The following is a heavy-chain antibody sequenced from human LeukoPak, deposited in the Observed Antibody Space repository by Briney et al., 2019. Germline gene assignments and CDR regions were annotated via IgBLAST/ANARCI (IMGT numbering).Heavy chain of an antibody. V-gene: IGHV3-30*02. D-gene: IGHD2-2*01. J-gene: IGHJ6*03. CDR2: IRYDGSNK. Sequence: PGGSLRLSCAASGFTFSSYGMHWVRQAPGKGLEWVAFIRYDGSNKYYADSVRGRFTISRDNAKNSLYLQMNSLRAEDTAVYYCARVGGYQLLPGGYYYMDVWGKGTTVTASS. CDR1: GFTFSSYG. CDR3: ARVGGYQLLPGGYYYMDV.